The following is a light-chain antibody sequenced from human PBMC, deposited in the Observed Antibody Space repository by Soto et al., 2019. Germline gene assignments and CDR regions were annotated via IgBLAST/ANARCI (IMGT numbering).Light chain of an antibody. CDR2: GAS. V-gene: IGKV3-20*01. CDR1: QSVSSSY. CDR3: QQYDSSPPIT. J-gene: IGKJ5*01. Sequence: EIVLTQSPGTLSLSPGERATLSCRASQSVSSSYLAWYQQKPGQAPRLLIYGASSRATGIPXRXSGSGSGTDFTLTISRLEPADFAVYYCQQYDSSPPITFGQGTRLEIK.